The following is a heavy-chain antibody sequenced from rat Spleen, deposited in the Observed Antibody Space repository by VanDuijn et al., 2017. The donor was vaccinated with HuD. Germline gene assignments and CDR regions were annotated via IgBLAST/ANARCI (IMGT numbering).Heavy chain of an antibody. CDR3: ATTPEGYFEY. V-gene: IGHV5-31*01. D-gene: IGHD1-11*01. J-gene: IGHJ2*01. CDR2: ITTTGGST. Sequence: EVQLVESGGGLVQPGRSLKLSCVASGFTFHNYWMTWIRQAPGKGLEWISSITTTGGSTYYSGSVKGRFTISRDNAKATLYLQMHSLRSEDTATYYCATTPEGYFEYWGQGVMVTVSS. CDR1: GFTFHNYW.